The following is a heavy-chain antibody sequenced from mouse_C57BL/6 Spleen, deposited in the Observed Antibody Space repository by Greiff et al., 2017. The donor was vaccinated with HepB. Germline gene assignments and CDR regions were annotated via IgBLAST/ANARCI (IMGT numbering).Heavy chain of an antibody. Sequence: QVQLQQSGPELVKPGASVKISCKASGYAFSSSWMNWVKQRPGKGLEWIGRIYPGDGDTNYNGKFKGKATLTADKSSSTAYMQLSSLTSEDSAVYFGAREGDYPLREAMDYWGQGTSVTVSS. V-gene: IGHV1-82*01. CDR1: GYAFSSSW. J-gene: IGHJ4*01. CDR2: IYPGDGDT. CDR3: AREGDYPLREAMDY. D-gene: IGHD2-12*01.